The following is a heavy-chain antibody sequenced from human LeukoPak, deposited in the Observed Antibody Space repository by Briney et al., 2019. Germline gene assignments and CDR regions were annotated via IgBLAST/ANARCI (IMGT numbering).Heavy chain of an antibody. CDR3: ARTGYYYGMDV. V-gene: IGHV4-59*08. Sequence: SETLSLTCTVSGGSISSYYWSWIRQPLGKGLEWIGYIYYSGSTNYNPSLKSRVTISVDTSKNQFSLKLSSVTAADTAVYYCARTGYYYGMDVWGQGTTVTVSS. J-gene: IGHJ6*02. CDR2: IYYSGST. CDR1: GGSISSYY.